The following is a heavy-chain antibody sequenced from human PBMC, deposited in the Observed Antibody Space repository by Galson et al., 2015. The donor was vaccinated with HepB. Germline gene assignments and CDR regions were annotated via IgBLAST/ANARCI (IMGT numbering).Heavy chain of an antibody. J-gene: IGHJ4*02. Sequence: SLRLSCAASGFTFSSYGMSWVRQAPGKGLEWVAVISGGGDTTYYADSVKGRFTTSRDNSKNTLYLQLNSLRAEDTAVYFCAKKSDGYNGVFGSWGQGTLVTVSS. CDR3: AKKSDGYNGVFGS. V-gene: IGHV3-23*01. CDR1: GFTFSSYG. CDR2: ISGGGDTT. D-gene: IGHD5-24*01.